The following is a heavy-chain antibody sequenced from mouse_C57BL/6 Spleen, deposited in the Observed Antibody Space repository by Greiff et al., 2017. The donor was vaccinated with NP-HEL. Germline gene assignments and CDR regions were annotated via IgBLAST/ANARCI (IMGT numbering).Heavy chain of an antibody. V-gene: IGHV5-6*01. D-gene: IGHD2-4*01. CDR3: ARHTDYEGGGPWFAY. CDR1: GFTFSSYG. CDR2: ISSGGSYT. J-gene: IGHJ3*01. Sequence: EVKLQESGGDLVKPGGSLKLSCAASGFTFSSYGMSWVRQTPDKRLEWVATISSGGSYTYYPDSVKGRFTISRDNAKNTLYLQMSSLKSEDTAMYYCARHTDYEGGGPWFAYWGQGTLVTVSA.